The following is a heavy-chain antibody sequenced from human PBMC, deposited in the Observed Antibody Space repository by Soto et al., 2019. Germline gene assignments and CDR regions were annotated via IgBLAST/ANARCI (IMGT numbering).Heavy chain of an antibody. CDR2: MNANSGGA. V-gene: IGHV1-8*01. D-gene: IGHD6-13*01. J-gene: IGHJ4*02. Sequence: QVQLVQSGAEEKKTGASVKVSCKASGYTFTGYDINWVRQATGQGLEWMGWMNANSGGAGYAQNFQGRVTLTRDPSMSTAYMELSGLRSEDTAMYYCARGGPAAGFDYWGQGTLVTVSS. CDR3: ARGGPAAGFDY. CDR1: GYTFTGYD.